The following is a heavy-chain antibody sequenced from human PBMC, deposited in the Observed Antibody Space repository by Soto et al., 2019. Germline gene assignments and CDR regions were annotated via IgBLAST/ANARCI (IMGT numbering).Heavy chain of an antibody. CDR1: GYTFTGYY. J-gene: IGHJ6*02. D-gene: IGHD5-12*01. Sequence: QVQLVQSGAEVKKPGASVKVSCKASGYTFTGYYMHWVRQAPGQGLEWMGWINPNSGGTNYAQKFQGWVTMTRETSISTAYMELSRLRSDDTAVYYCARALYSGYVNNHSYYYGMDVWGQGTTVTVSS. V-gene: IGHV1-2*04. CDR2: INPNSGGT. CDR3: ARALYSGYVNNHSYYYGMDV.